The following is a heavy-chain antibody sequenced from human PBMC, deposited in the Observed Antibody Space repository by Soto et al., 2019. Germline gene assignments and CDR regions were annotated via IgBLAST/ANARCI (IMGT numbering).Heavy chain of an antibody. Sequence: HPGGSLRLSCAASGFTFSSYGMHWVRQAPGKGLEWVAVIWYDGSNKYYADSVKGRFTISRDNSKNTLYLQMNSLRAEDTAVYYCARDMAMKDYYYGMDVWGQGTTVTVSS. CDR2: IWYDGSNK. CDR3: ARDMAMKDYYYGMDV. CDR1: GFTFSSYG. V-gene: IGHV3-33*01. D-gene: IGHD2-2*01. J-gene: IGHJ6*02.